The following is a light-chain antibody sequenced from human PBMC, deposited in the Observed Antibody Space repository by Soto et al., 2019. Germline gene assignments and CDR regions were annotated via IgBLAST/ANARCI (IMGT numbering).Light chain of an antibody. CDR1: SSNIGAGFD. CDR3: QSYDSSLSAVV. Sequence: QSVLTQPPSVSGATGQRVTISCTGSSSNIGAGFDVYWYQHLPGTAPKLLIYDNTNRPSGVPDRFSGSKSGTSASLAITGLQAEDEADYYCQSYDSSLSAVVFGGVTKLTVL. J-gene: IGLJ2*01. V-gene: IGLV1-40*01. CDR2: DNT.